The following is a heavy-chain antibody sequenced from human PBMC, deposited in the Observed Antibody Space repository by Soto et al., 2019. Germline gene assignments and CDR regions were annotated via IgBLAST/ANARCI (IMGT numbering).Heavy chain of an antibody. D-gene: IGHD3-9*01. CDR2: IYHTGAT. J-gene: IGHJ4*02. CDR1: GGSVSSEDYS. Sequence: QLQLQESGSRLVKPSQTLSLTCAVSGGSVSSEDYSWSWIRQPPGKGLEWVGYIYHTGATFYNPALKRRGTISVARSKNHISLKLTSVTAADTAVYFCARVTGIRQGFDTWGQGTLVTVSS. V-gene: IGHV4-30-2*01. CDR3: ARVTGIRQGFDT.